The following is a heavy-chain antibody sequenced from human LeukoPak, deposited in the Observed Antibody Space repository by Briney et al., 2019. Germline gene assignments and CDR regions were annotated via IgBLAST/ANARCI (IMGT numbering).Heavy chain of an antibody. CDR3: ARGYYDSSGYYYYYYYMDV. CDR1: GGTFSSYA. CDR2: IIPIFGTA. J-gene: IGHJ6*03. D-gene: IGHD3-22*01. Sequence: SVKVSCKASGGTFSSYAISWLRQAPGQGLEWMGRIIPIFGTAHYAQKFQGRVTITTDESTSTAYMELSSLRSEDTAVYYCARGYYDSSGYYYYYYYMDVWGKGTTVTVSS. V-gene: IGHV1-69*05.